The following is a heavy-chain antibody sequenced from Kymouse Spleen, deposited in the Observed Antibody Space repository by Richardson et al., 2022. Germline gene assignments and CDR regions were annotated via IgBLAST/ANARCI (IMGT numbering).Heavy chain of an antibody. V-gene: IGHV4-39*01. Sequence: QLQLQESGPGLVKPSETLSLTCTVSGGSISSSSYYWGWIRQPPGKGLEWIGSIYYSGSTYYNPSLKSRVTISVDTSKNQFSLKLSSVTAADTAVYYCARRDNWNPSWFDPWGQGTLVTVSS. CDR3: ARRDNWNPSWFDP. CDR1: GGSISSSSYY. D-gene: IGHD1-20*01,IGHD1-7*01. J-gene: IGHJ5*02. CDR2: IYYSGST.